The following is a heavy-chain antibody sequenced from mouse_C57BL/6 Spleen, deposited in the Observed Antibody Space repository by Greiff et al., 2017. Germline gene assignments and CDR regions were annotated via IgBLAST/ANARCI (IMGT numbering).Heavy chain of an antibody. CDR2: ISSGSSTI. J-gene: IGHJ2*01. CDR3: ARPGSPYYVDY. V-gene: IGHV5-17*01. Sequence: EVHLVESGGGLVKPGGSLKLSCAASGFTFSDYGMHWVRQAPEKGLAWVAYISSGSSTIYYAATVKGRFTISRDNAKNTLFLQMTSLRSEDTAMYYCARPGSPYYVDYWGQGTTLTGAS. CDR1: GFTFSDYG.